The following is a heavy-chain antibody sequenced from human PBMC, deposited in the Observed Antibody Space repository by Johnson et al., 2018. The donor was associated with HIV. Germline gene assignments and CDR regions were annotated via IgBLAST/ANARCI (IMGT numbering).Heavy chain of an antibody. CDR2: IYSGGST. CDR1: GFIVSNSY. J-gene: IGHJ3*02. Sequence: VQLVESGGGLIQPGGSLRLSCAASGFIVSNSYMSWVRQAPGKGLEWVSVIYSGGSTYYADSVKGRFTISRDNSKNTLYLQMNSLRAGDTAVYYCARSYSTSWNASDIWGQGTMVTVSS. V-gene: IGHV3-66*03. D-gene: IGHD4-11*01. CDR3: ARSYSTSWNASDI.